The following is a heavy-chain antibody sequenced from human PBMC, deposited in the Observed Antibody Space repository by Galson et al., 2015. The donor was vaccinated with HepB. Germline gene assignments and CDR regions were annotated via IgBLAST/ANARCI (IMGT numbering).Heavy chain of an antibody. CDR1: GGSISSYY. CDR2: IYYSGST. J-gene: IGHJ3*02. CDR3: ARLPTCLGGDCYLKADDAFDI. Sequence: ETLSLTCTVSGGSISSYYWSWIRQPPGKGLEWIGYIYYSGSTNYNPSLKSRVTISVDTSKNQFSLKLSSVTAADTAVYYCARLPTCLGGDCYLKADDAFDIWGQGTMVTVSS. V-gene: IGHV4-59*08. D-gene: IGHD2-21*02.